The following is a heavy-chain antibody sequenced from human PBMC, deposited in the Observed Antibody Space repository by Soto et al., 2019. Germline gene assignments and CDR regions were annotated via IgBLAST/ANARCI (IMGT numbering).Heavy chain of an antibody. CDR1: GFTFSTYA. Sequence: GGSLRLSCAASGFTFSTYAMSWVRQAPGKGLEWVSAISGSPSSTYYADSVKGRFTISRDNSKKTLFLQMNSVRAEDTAIYYCAKDGYDSSGELYYFDYWGQGIPVTVSS. J-gene: IGHJ4*02. D-gene: IGHD3-22*01. V-gene: IGHV3-23*01. CDR2: ISGSPSST. CDR3: AKDGYDSSGELYYFDY.